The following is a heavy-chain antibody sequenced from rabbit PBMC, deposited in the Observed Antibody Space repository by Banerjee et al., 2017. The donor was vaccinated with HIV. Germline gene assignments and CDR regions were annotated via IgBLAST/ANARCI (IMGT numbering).Heavy chain of an antibody. J-gene: IGHJ4*01. Sequence: QSLEESGGDLVKPGASLTLTCKASGFTLSNYWICWVRQAPGKGLEWIGCIYTISGDTVYAAWAKGRFTISKASWTTVTLQMTSLTAADTATYFCARSRDGGFDLWGPGTLVTVS. CDR2: IYTISGDT. CDR3: ARSRDGGFDL. V-gene: IGHV1S40*01. D-gene: IGHD2-1*01. CDR1: GFTLSNYW.